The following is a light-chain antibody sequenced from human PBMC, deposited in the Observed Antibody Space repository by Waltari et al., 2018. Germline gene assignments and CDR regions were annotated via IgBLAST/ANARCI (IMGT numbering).Light chain of an antibody. CDR1: SSDVGGYNY. CDR2: EVS. J-gene: IGLJ1*01. CDR3: SSYTSSSTLV. V-gene: IGLV2-14*01. Sequence: QSALTQPASVSGSPGQSITISCTGTSSDVGGYNYVSWYQHHPGKAPTLMIYEVSKRRAGVSNRFSSCKAGNTASLTISGLQAEDEADYYCSSYTSSSTLVFGTGTKGTVL.